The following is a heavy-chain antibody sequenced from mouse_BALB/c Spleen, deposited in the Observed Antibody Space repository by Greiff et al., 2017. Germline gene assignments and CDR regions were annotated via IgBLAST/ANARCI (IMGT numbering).Heavy chain of an antibody. J-gene: IGHJ1*01. CDR3: ARWNYYGSSYGWYFDV. V-gene: IGHV3-2*02. CDR2: ISYSGST. D-gene: IGHD1-1*01. Sequence: EVHLVESGPGLVKPSQSLSLTCTVTGYSITSDYAWNWIRQFPGNKLEWMGYISYSGSTSYNPSLKSRISITRDTSKNQFFLQLNSVTTEDTATYYCARWNYYGSSYGWYFDVWGAGTTVTVSS. CDR1: GYSITSDYA.